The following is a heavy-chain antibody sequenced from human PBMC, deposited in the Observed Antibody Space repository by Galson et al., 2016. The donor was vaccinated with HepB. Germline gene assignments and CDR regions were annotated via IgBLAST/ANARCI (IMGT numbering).Heavy chain of an antibody. Sequence: SLTCAVYGGSFSGYYWTWIRQPPGKGLEWIGEINHSGSTNYNPSLKSRVSISVDTSKNQFSLKVSSVTAADTAVYYCAGVRYRGPRMFYYYGMDVWGKGTTVTVSS. CDR3: AGVRYRGPRMFYYYGMDV. J-gene: IGHJ6*04. V-gene: IGHV4-34*01. CDR2: INHSGST. CDR1: GGSFSGYY. D-gene: IGHD1-14*01.